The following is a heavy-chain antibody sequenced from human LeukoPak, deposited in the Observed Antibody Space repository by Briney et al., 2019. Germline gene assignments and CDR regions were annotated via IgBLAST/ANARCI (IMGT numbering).Heavy chain of an antibody. J-gene: IGHJ1*01. CDR1: GFSFSTYG. CDR3: ARAPSEIGGYYPEYFRH. V-gene: IGHV3-74*01. D-gene: IGHD3-22*01. Sequence: PGGSLRLSCAAYGFSFSTYGMHWVRQAPGKGLVWVSRIKSDGSTNYADSVKGRFTISRDNAKNTVSLQMNSLRAEDTGVYYCARAPSEIGGYYPEYFRHWGQGTLVTVSS. CDR2: IKSDGST.